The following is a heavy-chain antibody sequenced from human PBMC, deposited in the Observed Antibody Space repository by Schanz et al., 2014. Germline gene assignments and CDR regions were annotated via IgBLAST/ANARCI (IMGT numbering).Heavy chain of an antibody. CDR3: ARDGNRLDV. CDR1: GYDFHIYA. Sequence: QVQLVQSGAEVKKPGASVTVSCKASGYDFHIYAYSWMRQAPGQGLEWMGIMNPGGDNTATAQKFQGRVTMTRDTSTSTVYMEMSSLRSEDTAVYYCARDGNRLDVWGQGTTVTVSS. D-gene: IGHD4-4*01. CDR2: MNPGGDNT. V-gene: IGHV1-46*02. J-gene: IGHJ6*02.